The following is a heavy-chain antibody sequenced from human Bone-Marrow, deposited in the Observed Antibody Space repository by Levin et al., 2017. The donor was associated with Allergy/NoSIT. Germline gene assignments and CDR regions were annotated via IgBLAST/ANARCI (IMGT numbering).Heavy chain of an antibody. J-gene: IGHJ6*02. CDR1: GGTFSSYA. CDR3: ARGSQEGEQQLVVAQYQYYYYYDGMDV. D-gene: IGHD6-13*01. Sequence: ASVKVSCKASGGTFSSYAISWVRQAPGQGLEWMGGIIPIFGTANYAQKFQGRVTITADESTSTAYMELSSLRSEDTAVYYCARGSQEGEQQLVVAQYQYYYYYDGMDVWGQGTTVTVSS. V-gene: IGHV1-69*13. CDR2: IIPIFGTA.